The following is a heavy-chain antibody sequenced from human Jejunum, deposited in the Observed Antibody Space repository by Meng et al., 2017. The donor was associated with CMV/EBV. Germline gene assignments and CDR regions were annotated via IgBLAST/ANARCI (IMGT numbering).Heavy chain of an antibody. Sequence: QVQLVQSGAEVKKPGASVKVSCEASGFIFTSYAISWVRQAPGQGLQYMGWISAYNGNTNYAQGLQGRVTMTTDTSTSTAYMELRSLRFDDTAVYYCARVEVGITSGDYWGQGTLVTVSS. V-gene: IGHV1-18*01. D-gene: IGHD1-26*01. J-gene: IGHJ4*02. CDR2: ISAYNGNT. CDR1: GFIFTSYA. CDR3: ARVEVGITSGDY.